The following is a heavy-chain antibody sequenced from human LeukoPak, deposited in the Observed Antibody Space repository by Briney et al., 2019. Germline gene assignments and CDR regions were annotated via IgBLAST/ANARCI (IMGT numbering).Heavy chain of an antibody. CDR1: GYTFTSYD. CDR2: MNPNSGNT. V-gene: IGHV1-8*01. J-gene: IGHJ6*03. CDR3: ARGLTDGVWFGSYYYYYMDV. D-gene: IGHD3-10*01. Sequence: ASVKVSCKASGYTFTSYDINWVRQATGQGLEWMGWMNPNSGNTGYAQKFQGRVTMTRNTSISTAYMELSSLRSEDTAVYYCARGLTDGVWFGSYYYYYMDVWGKGTTVTISS.